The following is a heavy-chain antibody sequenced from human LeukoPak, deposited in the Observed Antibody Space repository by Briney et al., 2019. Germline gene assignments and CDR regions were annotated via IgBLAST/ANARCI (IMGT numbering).Heavy chain of an antibody. CDR1: GFIFSGPA. CDR3: TRGFSSHDLLFDS. V-gene: IGHV3-73*01. CDR2: IRSKASSYAT. J-gene: IGHJ4*02. Sequence: GGSLKLSCVASGFIFSGPAMNWVRQASGKGLEWVGRIRSKASSYATSYAESVTGRFTISRDDSKNTAYLQMNSLKTDDTAVYFCTRGFSSHDLLFDSWGQGTLVTVSS. D-gene: IGHD6-13*01.